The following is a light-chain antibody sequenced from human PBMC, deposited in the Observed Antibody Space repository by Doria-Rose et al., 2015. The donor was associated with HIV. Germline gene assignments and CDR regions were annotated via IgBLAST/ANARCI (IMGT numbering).Light chain of an antibody. CDR3: HQYGTSWT. Sequence: EIVMTQSPGTLSLSPGERATLSCRASQSFSSTYLAWYQQKPGQAPSLLIYDGSTRATDIPDRLSASGSGTDFTLTINRLEPEDFALYYCHQYGTSWTFGQGTKVEI. CDR2: DGS. V-gene: IGKV3-20*01. J-gene: IGKJ1*01. CDR1: QSFSSTY.